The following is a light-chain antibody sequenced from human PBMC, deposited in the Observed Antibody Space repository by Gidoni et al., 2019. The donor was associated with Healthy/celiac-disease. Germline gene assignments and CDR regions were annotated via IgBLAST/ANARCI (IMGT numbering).Light chain of an antibody. J-gene: IGKJ3*01. Sequence: IQMTQSPSSLSASVGDRVTITCRASQSISSYLNWYQQKPGKAPKLLIYAASSLQSGVPSGFSGSGSGTDFTLTISSLQPEDFATYYCQQSYSTPCTFGPGTKVDIK. CDR1: QSISSY. CDR2: AAS. V-gene: IGKV1-39*01. CDR3: QQSYSTPCT.